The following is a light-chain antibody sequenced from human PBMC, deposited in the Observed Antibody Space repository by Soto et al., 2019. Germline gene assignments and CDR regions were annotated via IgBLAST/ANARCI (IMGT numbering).Light chain of an antibody. CDR1: QSVGSY. V-gene: IGKV3-11*01. CDR2: DAS. CDR3: QQRSKWIT. Sequence: EIVLTQSKATLSVSLWERDTLSCRASQSVGSYLAWYQQKPGQAPRLLIYDASTRATGIPARFSASGSGTDFTLTISSLEPEDFAVYYCQQRSKWITFGQGTRLEIK. J-gene: IGKJ5*01.